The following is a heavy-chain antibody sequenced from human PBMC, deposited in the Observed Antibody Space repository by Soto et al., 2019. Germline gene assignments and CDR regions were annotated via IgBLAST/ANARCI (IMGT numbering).Heavy chain of an antibody. J-gene: IGHJ4*02. V-gene: IGHV4-34*01. CDR2: INHSGST. D-gene: IGHD3-22*01. CDR1: GGSFSGYY. Sequence: SETLSLTCAVYGGSFSGYYWSWIRQPPGKGLEWIGEINHSGSTNYNPSLKSRVTISVDTSKNQFSLKLSSVTAADTAVYYCARDHDYYDSSGQPWWGQGTLVTVSS. CDR3: ARDHDYYDSSGQPW.